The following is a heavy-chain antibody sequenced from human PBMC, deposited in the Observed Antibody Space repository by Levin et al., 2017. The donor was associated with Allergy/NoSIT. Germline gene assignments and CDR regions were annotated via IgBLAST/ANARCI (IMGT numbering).Heavy chain of an antibody. V-gene: IGHV1-69*06. CDR2: IIPIFGTA. CDR1: GGTFSSYA. D-gene: IGHD3-10*01. CDR3: ARGQYYGTGSYAWYFDL. J-gene: IGHJ2*01. Sequence: PGESLKISCQASGGTFSSYAISWVRPAPGQGLELMGVIIPIFGTANYAQTFQGRVTITADKSTSTAYMELSSLRSEDTAVYYCARGQYYGTGSYAWYFDLWGRGTLVTVSS.